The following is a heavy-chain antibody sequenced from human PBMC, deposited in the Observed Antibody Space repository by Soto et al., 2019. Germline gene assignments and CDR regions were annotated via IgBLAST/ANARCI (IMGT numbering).Heavy chain of an antibody. CDR3: ASLVYCSGGSCRNWFDP. J-gene: IGHJ5*02. V-gene: IGHV1-69*01. CDR1: GGTFSSYA. Sequence: QVQLVQSGAEVKKPGSSVKVSCKASGGTFSSYAISWVRQAPGQGLEWMGGIIPIFGTANYAQKFQGRVTITADESTSTAYMELSSPRSEDTAVYYCASLVYCSGGSCRNWFDPWGQGTLVTVSS. CDR2: IIPIFGTA. D-gene: IGHD2-15*01.